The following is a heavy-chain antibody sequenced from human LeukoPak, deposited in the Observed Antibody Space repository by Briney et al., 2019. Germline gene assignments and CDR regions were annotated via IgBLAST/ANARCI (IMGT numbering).Heavy chain of an antibody. CDR1: GFTFSSYG. CDR3: AKAAYDFWSGFIMDYYYYMDV. J-gene: IGHJ6*03. CDR2: IWYDGSNK. Sequence: PGGSLRLSCAASGFTFSSYGMHWVRQAPGKGLEWVAVIWYDGSNKYYADSVKGRFTISSDNSKNTLYLQMNSLRAEDTAVYYCAKAAYDFWSGFIMDYYYYMDVWGKGTTVTVSS. D-gene: IGHD3-3*01. V-gene: IGHV3-33*06.